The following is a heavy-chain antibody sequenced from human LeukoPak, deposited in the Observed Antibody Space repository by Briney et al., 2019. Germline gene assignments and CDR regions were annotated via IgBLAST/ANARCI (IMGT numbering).Heavy chain of an antibody. V-gene: IGHV3-23*01. CDR3: ARTPGGSGNFFDY. CDR2: ISGSGGST. CDR1: GFTFSSYA. Sequence: GGSLRLSCAASGFTFSSYAMSWVRQAPGRGLEWVSAISGSGGSTYYADSMKGRFTISRDDSKNTLYLQMNSLRAEDTAMYYCARTPGGSGNFFDYWGQGTLVTVSS. D-gene: IGHD3-10*01. J-gene: IGHJ4*02.